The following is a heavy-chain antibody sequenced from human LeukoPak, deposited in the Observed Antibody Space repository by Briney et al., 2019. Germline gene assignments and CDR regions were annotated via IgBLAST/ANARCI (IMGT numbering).Heavy chain of an antibody. CDR3: ARAGVVPAAISRAFDI. D-gene: IGHD2-2*02. V-gene: IGHV4-30-4*08. Sequence: SETLSLTCIVSGGSIISGDYYWSWIRQPPGEGLEWIGYIYHNGDTYYNPSLKSRVFISVDTSKNQFSLKLSSVTAADTAVYYCARAGVVPAAISRAFDIWGQGSVVTVSS. CDR1: GGSIISGDYY. J-gene: IGHJ3*02. CDR2: IYHNGDT.